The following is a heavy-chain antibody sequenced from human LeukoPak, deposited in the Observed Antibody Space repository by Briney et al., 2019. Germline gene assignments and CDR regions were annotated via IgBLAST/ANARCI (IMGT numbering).Heavy chain of an antibody. D-gene: IGHD1-26*01. CDR2: INPNSGGT. V-gene: IGHV1-2*02. CDR1: GYTFTTYN. J-gene: IGHJ4*02. CDR3: ARGAWYSGSYYDY. Sequence: ASVKVSCKASGYTFTTYNINWVRQAPGQGLEWMGWINPNSGGTNYAQKFQGRVTMTRDTSISTAYMELSRLRSDDTAVYYCARGAWYSGSYYDYWGQGTLVTVSS.